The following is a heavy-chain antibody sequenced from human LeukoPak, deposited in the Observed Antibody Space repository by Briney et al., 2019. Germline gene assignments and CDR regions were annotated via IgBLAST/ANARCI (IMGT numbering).Heavy chain of an antibody. V-gene: IGHV4-4*07. CDR2: IYSSGIT. CDR1: GGSITDSF. D-gene: IGHD1-26*01. CDR3: ASEQTTSGGRRLDY. Sequence: SETLSLTCTVSGGSITDSFWTWIRQPAGKGLEWIGRIYSSGITNCSPSLKSRVTMSVDTSKNQFSLNLTSVTAADTAVYFCASEQTTSGGRRLDYWGQGTLVIVSS. J-gene: IGHJ4*02.